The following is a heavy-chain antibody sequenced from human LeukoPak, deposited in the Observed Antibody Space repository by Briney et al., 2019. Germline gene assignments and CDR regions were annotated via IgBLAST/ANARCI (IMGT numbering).Heavy chain of an antibody. D-gene: IGHD1-26*01. CDR3: ARDHKSYRYAFDF. CDR2: ISAYNGNT. J-gene: IGHJ3*01. Sequence: ASVKVSCKASGYTFTSNGISWVRQAPGQGLEWMGWISAYNGNTNYAQKLQGRVTMTTDTSTSTAYMEQRRLRSDDTAVYYCARDHKSYRYAFDFWGQGTMVSDCS. V-gene: IGHV1-18*01. CDR1: GYTFTSNG.